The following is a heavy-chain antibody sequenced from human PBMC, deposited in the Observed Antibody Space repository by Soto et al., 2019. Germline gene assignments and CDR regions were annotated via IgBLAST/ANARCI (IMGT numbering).Heavy chain of an antibody. CDR1: GFTFSTHA. D-gene: IGHD3-16*01. V-gene: IGHV3-48*02. Sequence: ESGGGLVQPGGSLRLSCAVSGFTFSTHAMNWVRQAPGKGLEWVAYIHGTRSIIYYADSVKGRFTIYRDNAKNSLYLQMDSLREDDTAVYYCARDARNADYDYWGQVTVVTVSS. J-gene: IGHJ4*02. CDR2: IHGTRSII. CDR3: ARDARNADYDY.